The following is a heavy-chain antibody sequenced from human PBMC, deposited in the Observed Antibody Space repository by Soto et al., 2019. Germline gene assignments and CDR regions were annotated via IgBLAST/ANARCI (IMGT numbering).Heavy chain of an antibody. D-gene: IGHD6-13*01. CDR1: GGTFSSYT. CDR2: IIPILGIA. Sequence: QVQLVQSGAEVKKPGSSVKVSCKASGGTFSSYTISWVRQAPGQGLEWMGRIIPILGIANYAQKFQGRVTITAENSRSIAYMELSSLRSEDTAVYYCARDHGSWTQGDYWGQGTLVTVSS. CDR3: ARDHGSWTQGDY. J-gene: IGHJ4*02. V-gene: IGHV1-69*08.